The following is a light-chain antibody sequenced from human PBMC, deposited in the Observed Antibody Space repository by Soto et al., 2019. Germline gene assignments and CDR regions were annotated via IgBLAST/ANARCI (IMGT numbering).Light chain of an antibody. CDR1: QSIFNNY. CDR2: GAS. J-gene: IGKJ2*02. Sequence: EIVLTQSPATLSSSPRERATLSCRASQSIFNNYLAWHQQKPGQAPRLLVYGASFRATGIPDRFSGSGSGTEFTLTISRLEPEDFAVYYCQQYGGSSCTFGQGTRLEIK. CDR3: QQYGGSSCT. V-gene: IGKV3-20*01.